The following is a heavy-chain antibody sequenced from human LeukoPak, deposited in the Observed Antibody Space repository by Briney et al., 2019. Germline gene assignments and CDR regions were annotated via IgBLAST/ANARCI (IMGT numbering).Heavy chain of an antibody. CDR3: ARDSLELHFDY. CDR2: INPNSGGT. CDR1: GYTFTGYY. D-gene: IGHD1-7*01. J-gene: IGHJ4*02. Sequence: ASVKVSCKASGYTFTGYYMHWVRQAPGQGLEWMGWINPNSGGTNYAQKFQGGVTMTRDTSISTAYMELSRLRSGDTAVYYCARDSLELHFDYWGQGTLVTVSS. V-gene: IGHV1-2*02.